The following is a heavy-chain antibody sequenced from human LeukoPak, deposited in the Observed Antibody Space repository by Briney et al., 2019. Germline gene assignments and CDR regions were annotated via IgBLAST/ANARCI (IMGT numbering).Heavy chain of an antibody. V-gene: IGHV1-18*01. CDR2: ISAYNGNT. CDR3: ARSDSVAWYYFDY. Sequence: ASVTVSCTASGYTFTSYGISWVRQAPGQGLEWMGWISAYNGNTNYAQRLQGRVTMTTDTSTSTAYMELRSLRSDDTAVYYCARSDSVAWYYFDYWGQGTLVTVSS. J-gene: IGHJ4*02. CDR1: GYTFTSYG. D-gene: IGHD6-19*01.